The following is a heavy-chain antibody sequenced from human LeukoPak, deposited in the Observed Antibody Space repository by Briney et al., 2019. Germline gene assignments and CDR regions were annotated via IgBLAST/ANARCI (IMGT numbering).Heavy chain of an antibody. J-gene: IGHJ2*01. CDR3: ARDPPLWIGWYFDL. Sequence: ASVKVSCKASGYTFTDYYIHWVRQAPGQGPEWMGWIHPNSGATRYAQTFQGRVTMTRDTSINTAYMELSGLISDDTAVYYCARDPPLWIGWYFDLWGRGTLVTVSA. CDR1: GYTFTDYY. D-gene: IGHD3-3*01. V-gene: IGHV1-2*02. CDR2: IHPNSGAT.